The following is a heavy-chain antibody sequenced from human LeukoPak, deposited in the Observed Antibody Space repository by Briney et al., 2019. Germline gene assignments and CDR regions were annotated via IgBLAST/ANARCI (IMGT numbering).Heavy chain of an antibody. CDR1: GGSIYSYY. V-gene: IGHV4-59*01. Sequence: SETLSLTCTVSGGSIYSYYWGWIQLPPGKGLEWIGYIYSTGTTNYNPSLKSRVTISVDTSKNQLSLKLISVTAADTAVYYCARVVGNSWLDSWGQGTLVTVSA. CDR2: IYSTGTT. CDR3: ARVVGNSWLDS. J-gene: IGHJ5*01.